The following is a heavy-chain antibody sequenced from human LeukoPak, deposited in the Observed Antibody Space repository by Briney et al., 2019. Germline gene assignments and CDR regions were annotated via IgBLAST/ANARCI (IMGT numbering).Heavy chain of an antibody. CDR3: AKSGYNRFDY. CDR1: GFTLSNYW. CDR2: INTDGSST. J-gene: IGHJ4*02. V-gene: IGHV3-74*01. D-gene: IGHD5-24*01. Sequence: GGSLRLSCAASGFTLSNYWIHWVRQAPGKGLVWVSRINTDGSSTNYADSVRGRFTVSRDNAKNTLYLQMNSLRVEDTAVYYCAKSGYNRFDYWGQGTLVTVSS.